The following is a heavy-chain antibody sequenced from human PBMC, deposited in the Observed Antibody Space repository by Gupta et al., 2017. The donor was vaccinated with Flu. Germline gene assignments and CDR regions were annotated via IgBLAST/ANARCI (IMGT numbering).Heavy chain of an antibody. CDR1: GFTFSSYW. D-gene: IGHD3-22*01. CDR3: ARQWFRGMDV. CDR2: IKQDGSDK. V-gene: IGHV3-7*01. Sequence: EVQLVESGGGLVQPGGSLRLSCVASGFTFSSYWMNWVRQAPGKGLEWVANIKQDGSDKYYVDSVKGRFTISRDNAKNSLYLQMNSLRAEDTAVYYCARQWFRGMDVWGQGTTVSVSS. J-gene: IGHJ6*02.